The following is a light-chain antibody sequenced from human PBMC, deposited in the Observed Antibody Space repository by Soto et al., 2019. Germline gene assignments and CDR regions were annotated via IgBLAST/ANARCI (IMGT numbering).Light chain of an antibody. CDR3: MQGTHVPPYT. CDR1: QSLVYSDGNTY. CDR2: KVS. V-gene: IGKV2-30*01. J-gene: IGKJ2*01. Sequence: DVVMTQSPLSLPVTLGQPASISCRSSQSLVYSDGNTYLNWFQQRPGQSPRRLIYKVSNRDSGVPDRFSGSVSGTDFTLKISRVEAEDVGVYYCMQGTHVPPYTFGQGTKLDIK.